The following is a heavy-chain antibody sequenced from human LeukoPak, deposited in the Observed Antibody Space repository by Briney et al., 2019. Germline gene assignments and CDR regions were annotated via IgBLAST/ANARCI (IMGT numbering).Heavy chain of an antibody. CDR2: ISGSGGST. J-gene: IGHJ5*02. CDR3: ARDGHPLDYYYGSGTLNWFDP. V-gene: IGHV3-23*01. D-gene: IGHD3-10*01. Sequence: GGSLRLSCAASGFTFSSYAMSWVRQAPGKGLEWVSAISGSGGSTYYADSVKGRFTISRDNSKNTLYLQMNSLRAEDTAVYYCARDGHPLDYYYGSGTLNWFDPWGQGTLVTVSS. CDR1: GFTFSSYA.